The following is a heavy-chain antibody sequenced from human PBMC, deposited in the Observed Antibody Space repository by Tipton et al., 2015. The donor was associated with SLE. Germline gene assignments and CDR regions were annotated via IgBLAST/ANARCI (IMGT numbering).Heavy chain of an antibody. J-gene: IGHJ3*02. Sequence: TLSLTCTVSGHSISSGYYWGWIRQPPGKGLEWVGTVYYTGNTFYNPSLKSRVTISVDTSKNQFSLKLSSVTAADTAVYYCARDSSGWPSSDAFDIGGQGTMVTASS. D-gene: IGHD6-19*01. CDR1: GHSISSGYY. V-gene: IGHV4-38-2*02. CDR2: VYYTGNT. CDR3: ARDSSGWPSSDAFDI.